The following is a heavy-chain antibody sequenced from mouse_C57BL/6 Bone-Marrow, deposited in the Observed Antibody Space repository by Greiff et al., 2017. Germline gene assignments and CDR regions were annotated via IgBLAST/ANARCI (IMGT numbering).Heavy chain of an antibody. CDR2: ISNGGDSP. D-gene: IGHD2-5*01. V-gene: IGHV5-12*01. J-gene: IGHJ1*03. CDR1: GFTFSDYY. Sequence: EVQGVESGGGLVQPGGSLKLSCAASGFTFSDYYMYCVRQTPEKRLEWVAYISNGGDSPYSPDTVTGRFTISSAHAQNTLYLRMSRLKSEDTAMYYCASPSAYYSNCGYCDVWGTGTTVTVSS. CDR3: ASPSAYYSNCGYCDV.